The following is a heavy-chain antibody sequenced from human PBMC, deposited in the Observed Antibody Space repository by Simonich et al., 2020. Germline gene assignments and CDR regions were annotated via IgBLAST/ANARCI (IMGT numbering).Heavy chain of an antibody. J-gene: IGHJ3*02. CDR3: AREGLLLDAFDI. V-gene: IGHV3-30*07. CDR2: ISYDGSYK. Sequence: QVQLVESGGGVVQPGRSLRLSCAASGFTFSSYAMHWVRQAPGKGLEWVAGISYDGSYKYYAASVKGRFTISRDNSKNPLYLQMNSLRAEDTAVYYCAREGLLLDAFDIWGQGTMVTVSS. D-gene: IGHD2-15*01. CDR1: GFTFSSYA.